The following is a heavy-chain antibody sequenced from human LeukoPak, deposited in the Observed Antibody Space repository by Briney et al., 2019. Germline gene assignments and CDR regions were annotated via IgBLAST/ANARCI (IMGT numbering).Heavy chain of an antibody. D-gene: IGHD3-9*01. CDR2: ISSSSSTI. J-gene: IGHJ3*02. CDR3: ARNPPSYDILTGRNYSPFDI. CDR1: GFTFSSYW. V-gene: IGHV3-48*01. Sequence: PGGSLRLSCAASGFTFSSYWMHWVRQAPGKGLVWVSYISSSSSTIYYADSVKGRFTISRDNAKNSLYLQMNSLRAEDTAVYYCARNPPSYDILTGRNYSPFDIWGQGTMVTVSS.